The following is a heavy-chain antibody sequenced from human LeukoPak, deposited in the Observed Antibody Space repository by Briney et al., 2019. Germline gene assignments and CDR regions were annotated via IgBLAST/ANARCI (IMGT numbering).Heavy chain of an antibody. J-gene: IGHJ4*02. Sequence: PGRSLRLSCTASGFTFRNYGMNWVRQAPGKGLEWVSSISSSSSYIYYADSVKGRFTISRDNAKNSLYLQMNSLRAEDTAVYYCARDLYYYDSSGYLPFDYWGQGTLVTVSS. CDR2: ISSSSSYI. CDR3: ARDLYYYDSSGYLPFDY. CDR1: GFTFRNYG. D-gene: IGHD3-22*01. V-gene: IGHV3-21*01.